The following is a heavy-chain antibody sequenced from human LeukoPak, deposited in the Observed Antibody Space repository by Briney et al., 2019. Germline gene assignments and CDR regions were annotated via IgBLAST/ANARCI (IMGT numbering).Heavy chain of an antibody. CDR3: ATIVGSTKVDD. J-gene: IGHJ4*02. CDR2: IYYSGST. D-gene: IGHD1-26*01. Sequence: PSETLSLTCAVSGGSIGNNIYYWGWIRQPPGKGLEWIGNIYYSGSTYYNPSLKSRITISVDTSKNHFSLKLSSVTAADTAVYYCATIVGSTKVDDWGQGTLVTVSS. V-gene: IGHV4-39*02. CDR1: GGSIGNNIYY.